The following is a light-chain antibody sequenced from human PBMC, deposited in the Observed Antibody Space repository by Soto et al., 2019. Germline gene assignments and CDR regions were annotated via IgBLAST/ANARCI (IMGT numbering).Light chain of an antibody. J-gene: IGLJ2*01. CDR1: SSDVGGYNY. CDR3: XSYTSSSTVV. V-gene: IGLV2-14*01. Sequence: QSALTQPASVSGSPGQSITISCTGTSSDVGGYNYVSWYQQHPGKAPKLMIFDXSNRPSXXXXXXSGSKSGNTASLTISGXXXXXXXXXXXXSYTSSSTVVFGGGTQLTVL. CDR2: DXS.